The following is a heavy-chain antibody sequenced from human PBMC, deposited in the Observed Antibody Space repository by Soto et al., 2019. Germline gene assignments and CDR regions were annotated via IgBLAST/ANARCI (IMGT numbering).Heavy chain of an antibody. J-gene: IGHJ6*02. CDR3: AREALRYFDRDYYGMDV. Sequence: GGSLRLSCAASGFTFSDHYMDWVRQAPGKGLEWVGRTRNKANSYTTEYAASVKGRFTISRDDSKNSLYLQMNSLKTEDTAVYYCAREALRYFDRDYYGMDVWGQGTTVTVSS. CDR1: GFTFSDHY. V-gene: IGHV3-72*01. CDR2: TRNKANSYTT. D-gene: IGHD3-9*01.